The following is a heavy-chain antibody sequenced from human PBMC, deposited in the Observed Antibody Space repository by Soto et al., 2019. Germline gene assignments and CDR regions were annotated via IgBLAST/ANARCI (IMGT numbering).Heavy chain of an antibody. CDR1: GITFSSYA. J-gene: IGHJ5*02. CDR3: AKTTVETYNWFDP. Sequence: GGSLRLSCAASGITFSSYAMSWVRQAPGKGLEWVSFISGSGGSTYYADSVKGRFTVSRDNSKNTLYLQMNSLRAEDTAIYYCAKTTVETYNWFDPWGQGTLVTVSS. V-gene: IGHV3-23*01. D-gene: IGHD4-17*01. CDR2: ISGSGGST.